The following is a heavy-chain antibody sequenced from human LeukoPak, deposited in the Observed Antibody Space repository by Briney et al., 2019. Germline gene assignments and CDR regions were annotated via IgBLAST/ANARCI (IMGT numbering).Heavy chain of an antibody. CDR2: ISGSGGST. CDR1: GFTFSSYA. V-gene: IGHV3-23*01. J-gene: IGHJ6*02. D-gene: IGHD5-12*01. Sequence: GGSLRLSCAASGFTFSSYAMSWVRQAPGKGLEWVSAISGSGGSTYYADSVKGRFTISRDNSKNTLYLQVNSLRAEDTAVYYCASGVATIPNGMDVWGQGTTVTVSS. CDR3: ASGVATIPNGMDV.